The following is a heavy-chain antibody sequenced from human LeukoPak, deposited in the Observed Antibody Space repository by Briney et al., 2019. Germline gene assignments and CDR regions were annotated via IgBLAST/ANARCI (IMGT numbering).Heavy chain of an antibody. J-gene: IGHJ4*02. CDR3: ANLAYCGGDCYYGGIDY. Sequence: KPSETLSLTCTVSGYSISSGYYWGWIRQPPGKGLEWIGSIYYSGSTYYNPSLKSRVTISVDTSKNQFSLKLSSVTAADTAVYYCANLAYCGGDCYYGGIDYWGQGTLVTVSS. V-gene: IGHV4-38-2*02. CDR2: IYYSGST. CDR1: GYSISSGYY. D-gene: IGHD2-21*02.